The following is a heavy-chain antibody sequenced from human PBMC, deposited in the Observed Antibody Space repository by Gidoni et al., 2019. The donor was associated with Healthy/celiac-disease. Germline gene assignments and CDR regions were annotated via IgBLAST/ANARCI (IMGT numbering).Heavy chain of an antibody. D-gene: IGHD3-10*01. J-gene: IGHJ6*02. CDR1: GFTFSSYW. V-gene: IGHV3-7*03. Sequence: EVQLVESGGGLVQPGGSLRLSCGASGFTFSSYWMSGVRQAQGKGLEWLANIKQDGSEKYYVDSVKGRFTISRDNAKNSLYLQMNSLRAEDTAVYYCARDIGRGGMDVWGQGTTVTVSS. CDR3: ARDIGRGGMDV. CDR2: IKQDGSEK.